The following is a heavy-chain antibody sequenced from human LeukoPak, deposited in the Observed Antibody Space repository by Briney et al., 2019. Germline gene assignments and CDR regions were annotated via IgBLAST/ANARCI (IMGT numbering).Heavy chain of an antibody. V-gene: IGHV3-7*01. D-gene: IGHD2-21*01. J-gene: IGHJ4*02. CDR3: ARDLAYCGGDCFNY. CDR2: IKQDGSEK. CDR1: GFTFSSYW. Sequence: GGSLRLSCAASGFTFSSYWMSWVRQAPGKGLEWVANIKQDGSEKYYVDSVKGRFTISRDNAKNSLYLQMNSLRAEDTAVYYCARDLAYCGGDCFNYWGQGTLVTVSS.